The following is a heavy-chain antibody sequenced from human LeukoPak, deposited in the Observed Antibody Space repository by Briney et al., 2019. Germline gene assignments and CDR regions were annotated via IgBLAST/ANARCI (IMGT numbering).Heavy chain of an antibody. Sequence: PGGSLRLSCAASGFTFSSYSMHWVRQAPGKGLDWVTVIWYDGSNKYYADSVKGRFTISRDNSKNTLYLQMNSLRAEDTAVYYCARDDDPIAVAGTFDYWGQGTLVTVSS. CDR3: ARDDDPIAVAGTFDY. CDR2: IWYDGSNK. V-gene: IGHV3-33*01. CDR1: GFTFSSYS. D-gene: IGHD6-19*01. J-gene: IGHJ4*02.